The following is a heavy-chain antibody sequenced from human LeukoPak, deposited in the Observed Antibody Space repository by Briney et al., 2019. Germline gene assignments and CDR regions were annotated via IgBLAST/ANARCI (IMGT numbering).Heavy chain of an antibody. CDR1: GGSISSSSYY. CDR3: ARRPLYDYVWGSYRYATFDY. CDR2: IYYSGST. V-gene: IGHV4-39*01. D-gene: IGHD3-16*02. Sequence: SETLSLTCTVSGGSISSSSYYWVWIRQPPGKGLEWIGSIYYSGSTYYNPYLKSRVTISVDTSKNQFSLKLSSVTAADTAVYYCARRPLYDYVWGSYRYATFDYWGQGTLVTVSS. J-gene: IGHJ4*02.